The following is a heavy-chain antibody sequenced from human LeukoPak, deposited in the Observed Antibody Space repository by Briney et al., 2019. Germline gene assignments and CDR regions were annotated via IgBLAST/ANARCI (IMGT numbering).Heavy chain of an antibody. V-gene: IGHV4-59*11. D-gene: IGHD4-17*01. CDR2: IYNSGST. CDR3: ARAQRGTTAIFDY. CDR1: GGSISSHY. J-gene: IGHJ4*02. Sequence: PSETLSLTCTVSGGSISSHYWSWIRQPPGRGLEWIAYIYNSGSTSYNPSLQSRVTISVDTSKNQFSLKLSSVTAADTAVYYCARAQRGTTAIFDYWGQGTLVTVSS.